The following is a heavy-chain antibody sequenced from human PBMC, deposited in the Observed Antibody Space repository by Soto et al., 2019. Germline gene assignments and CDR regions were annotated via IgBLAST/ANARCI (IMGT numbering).Heavy chain of an antibody. Sequence: QVQLVESGGGVVQPGRSLRLSCAASGFTFSSYGMHWVRQAPGKGLEWVAVIWYDGSNKYYADSVKGRFTISRDNSXXTLYVQMNSLRAEVTAVYYCARDDMYSSGQSYLQHWGQGTVVTVSS. CDR3: ARDDMYSSGQSYLQH. V-gene: IGHV3-33*01. J-gene: IGHJ1*01. CDR2: IWYDGSNK. D-gene: IGHD6-19*01. CDR1: GFTFSSYG.